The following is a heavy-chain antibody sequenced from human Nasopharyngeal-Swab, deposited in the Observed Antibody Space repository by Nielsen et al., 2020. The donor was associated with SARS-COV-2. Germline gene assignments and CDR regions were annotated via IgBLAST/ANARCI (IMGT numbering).Heavy chain of an antibody. Sequence: VRQAPGKGLEWVSYISSSSSTIYYADSVKGRFTISRDNAKNSLYLQMNSLGDEDTAVYYCARERELRGVYYYYYGMDVWGQGTTVTVSS. D-gene: IGHD1-26*01. J-gene: IGHJ6*02. CDR2: ISSSSSTI. CDR3: ARERELRGVYYYYYGMDV. V-gene: IGHV3-48*02.